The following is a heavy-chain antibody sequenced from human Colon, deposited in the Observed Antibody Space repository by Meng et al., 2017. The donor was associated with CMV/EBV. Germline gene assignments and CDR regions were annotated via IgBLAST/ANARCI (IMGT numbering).Heavy chain of an antibody. D-gene: IGHD1-26*01. CDR2: IYHSQL. Sequence: QVQLQQGGAGLLKPSETLPLTCTVYGGSFSNYFWTWIRQPPGKGLEWIGEIYHSQLNYYPSLKSRVTISRDTSKNQFSLKLSSVTAADTAVYYCATGSSQAWELLHYWGQGTLVTVSS. CDR1: GGSFSNYF. V-gene: IGHV4-34*02. CDR3: ATGSSQAWELLHY. J-gene: IGHJ4*02.